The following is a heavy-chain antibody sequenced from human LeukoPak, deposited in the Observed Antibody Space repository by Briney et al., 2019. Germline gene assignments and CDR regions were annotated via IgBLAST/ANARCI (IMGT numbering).Heavy chain of an antibody. CDR3: ARNRGHQQFDY. J-gene: IGHJ4*02. Sequence: GGSLRLTCAASGFTFSSYWMSWVRQAPGKGLEWLGNIKEGGTYINYFESVKGRFTISRDNAKNSLYLQMNSLRAEDTAVYYCARNRGHQQFDYWGQGTLVTVSS. V-gene: IGHV3-7*01. D-gene: IGHD1/OR15-1a*01. CDR2: IKEGGTYI. CDR1: GFTFSSYW.